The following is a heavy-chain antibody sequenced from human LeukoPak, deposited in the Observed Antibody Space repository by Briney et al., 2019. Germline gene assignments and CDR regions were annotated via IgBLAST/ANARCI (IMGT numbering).Heavy chain of an antibody. CDR1: GFTFSSYS. J-gene: IGHJ4*02. V-gene: IGHV3-48*01. CDR2: ISSSSSTI. Sequence: GGSLRLSCAASGFTFSSYSMNWVRQAPGKGLEWVSYISSSSSTIYYADSVKGRFTISRDNAKNSLYLQMNSLRAEDTAVYYCARGDYGDYGGSDYWGQGTLVTVSS. D-gene: IGHD4-17*01. CDR3: ARGDYGDYGGSDY.